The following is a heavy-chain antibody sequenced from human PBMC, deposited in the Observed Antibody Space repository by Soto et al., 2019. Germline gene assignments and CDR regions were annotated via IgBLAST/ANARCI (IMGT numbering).Heavy chain of an antibody. D-gene: IGHD6-19*01. CDR3: ARGYTGGWARGGQNDY. V-gene: IGHV3-48*03. CDR2: ISSGGSRI. J-gene: IGHJ4*02. Sequence: EVQLVESGGGLVQPGGSLRLSCAASGFTFSSYDMNWVRQAPGKGLEWISYISSGGSRIYYAESLKGRFTISRDNAKNSLHLQMNSLRAEDTAVYYCARGYTGGWARGGQNDYWGQGTLVTVSS. CDR1: GFTFSSYD.